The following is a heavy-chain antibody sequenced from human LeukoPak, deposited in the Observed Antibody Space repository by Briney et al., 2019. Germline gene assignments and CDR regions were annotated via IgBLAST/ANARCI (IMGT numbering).Heavy chain of an antibody. CDR3: ARTGVVAYIYYYYYMDV. CDR1: GGSISSGSYY. D-gene: IGHD3-22*01. J-gene: IGHJ6*03. V-gene: IGHV4-61*02. Sequence: SETLSLTCTVYGGSISSGSYYWSWIRQPAGKGLEWIGRIYSSGSTNYNPSLKSRVTISVDTSKNQFSLKLSSVTAADTAVYYCARTGVVAYIYYYYYMDVWGKGTTVTVSS. CDR2: IYSSGST.